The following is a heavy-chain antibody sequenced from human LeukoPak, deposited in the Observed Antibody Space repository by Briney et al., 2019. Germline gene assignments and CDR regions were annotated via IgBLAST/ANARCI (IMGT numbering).Heavy chain of an antibody. D-gene: IGHD3-22*01. J-gene: IGHJ1*01. Sequence: SETLSLTCTVSGDSISSGGFYWTWIRQRPGKGLECIGYIHDRGYTNYNPSLRTRVIMSTDTSKNEFSLKLRSVTAADTAVYFCANIRGVLREDHIGDYYGPAAYFQDWGPGTLVTVSS. CDR2: IHDRGYT. CDR1: GDSISSGGFY. V-gene: IGHV4-31*03. CDR3: ANIRGVLREDHIGDYYGPAAYFQD.